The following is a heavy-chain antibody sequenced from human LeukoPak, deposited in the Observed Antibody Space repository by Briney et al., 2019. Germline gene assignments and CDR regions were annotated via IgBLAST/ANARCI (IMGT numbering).Heavy chain of an antibody. CDR2: IYTSGST. V-gene: IGHV4-4*09. D-gene: IGHD5-24*01. CDR3: ARSHREGYNPYFDY. Sequence: SETLSLTCTVSGGTISSYYWGWIRQPPGKGLEWIGYIYTSGSTNYNPSLKSRVTISVDTSKNHFSLKVSSVTAADTAVYYCARSHREGYNPYFDYWGQGTLVTVSS. CDR1: GGTISSYY. J-gene: IGHJ4*02.